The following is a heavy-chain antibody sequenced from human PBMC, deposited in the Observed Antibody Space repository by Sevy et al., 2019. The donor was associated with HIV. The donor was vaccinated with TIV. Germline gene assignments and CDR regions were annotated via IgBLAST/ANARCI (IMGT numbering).Heavy chain of an antibody. D-gene: IGHD6-19*01. CDR3: ARATGMAVAGTGRYFDF. Sequence: ASVKVSCKISGYKVDMYGIAWVRQAPGQGLEWMEWISTYNGNTNYPQNFQGRVTMTTDTSTSVVYMELWGLRPDDTAVYYTARATGMAVAGTGRYFDFWGQGTLVTVSS. J-gene: IGHJ4*01. V-gene: IGHV1-18*04. CDR1: GYKVDMYG. CDR2: ISTYNGNT.